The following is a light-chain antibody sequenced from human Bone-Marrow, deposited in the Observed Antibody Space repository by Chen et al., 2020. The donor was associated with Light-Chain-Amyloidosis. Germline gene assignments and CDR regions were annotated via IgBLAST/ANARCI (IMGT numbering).Light chain of an antibody. J-gene: IGLJ3*02. CDR1: NIGSTS. V-gene: IGLV3-21*02. CDR3: QVWDRSSDLPV. CDR2: DDS. Sequence: SYVLTQPSSVSVAPGQTATIACGGNNIGSTSVHWYQQTPGQAPLLVVYDDSDRPSGLPERLSGSNSGNTATLPISRVEAGDEADYYCQVWDRSSDLPVFGGGTKLTVL.